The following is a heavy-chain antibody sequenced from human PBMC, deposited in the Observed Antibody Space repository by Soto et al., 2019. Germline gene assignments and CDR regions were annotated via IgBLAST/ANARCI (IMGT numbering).Heavy chain of an antibody. Sequence: EVQLLESGGGFVHPGGSLRLSCAASGFPFTAYAMSWVRQAPGKGPEWVSTISGTGDSTHYADSVRGRFSISSDNSKNILLVQRNSLRVEVTAIYYCPRSLPQCTGGNCYGLDLDSWGHGALVTASS. CDR1: GFPFTAYA. J-gene: IGHJ5*01. CDR2: ISGTGDST. D-gene: IGHD2-8*02. CDR3: PRSLPQCTGGNCYGLDLDS. V-gene: IGHV3-23*01.